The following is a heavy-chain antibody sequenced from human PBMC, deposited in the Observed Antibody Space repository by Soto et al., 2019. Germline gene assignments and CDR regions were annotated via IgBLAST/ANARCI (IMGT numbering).Heavy chain of an antibody. J-gene: IGHJ5*01. Sequence: QVQLVQSGAEVKKPGASVKVSCKASGYTFTRYDINWVRQATGQGLEWMGWMNPNNGDTDYAQKFQGRGTLTRNTSISTAYMELSSLRSDDTAVYYCAREGAVGTPDSWGQGSLVTVSS. CDR3: AREGAVGTPDS. CDR1: GYTFTRYD. D-gene: IGHD1-26*01. CDR2: MNPNNGDT. V-gene: IGHV1-8*01.